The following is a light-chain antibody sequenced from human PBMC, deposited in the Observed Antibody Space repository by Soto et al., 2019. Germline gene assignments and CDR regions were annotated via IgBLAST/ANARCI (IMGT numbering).Light chain of an antibody. J-gene: IGKJ2*01. CDR2: GAS. CDR1: HSVSSTY. CDR3: KKSGSSPPYT. Sequence: EIVLTQSPGTLSLSPGERATLSCRASHSVSSTYLAWYQQKPGQAPRLLIYGASSRATGIPDRFSGSGSGTDFTITISRLETEDFAVYYRKKSGSSPPYTFGQGTKLEIK. V-gene: IGKV3-20*01.